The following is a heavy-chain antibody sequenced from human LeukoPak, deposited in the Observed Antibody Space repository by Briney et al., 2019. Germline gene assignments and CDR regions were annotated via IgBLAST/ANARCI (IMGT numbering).Heavy chain of an antibody. Sequence: SDTLSLTCAVYGGSFSGYYWSWIRQPPGKGLEWIGEINHSGSTNYNPSLKSRVTISVDTSKNQFSLKLSSVTAADTAVYYCARASYSSSSIDPWGQGTLVTVSS. CDR1: GGSFSGYY. D-gene: IGHD6-13*01. J-gene: IGHJ5*02. CDR2: INHSGST. V-gene: IGHV4-34*01. CDR3: ARASYSSSSIDP.